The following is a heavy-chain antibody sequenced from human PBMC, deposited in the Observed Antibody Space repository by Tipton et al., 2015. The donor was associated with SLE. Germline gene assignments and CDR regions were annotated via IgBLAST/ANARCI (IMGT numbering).Heavy chain of an antibody. V-gene: IGHV4-61*08. Sequence: LRLSCSVSGGSIRSGDYYWSWIRQPPGKGLEWIGYIYYSGSTNYNPSLKSRVTISVDTSKNQFPLKLSSVTAADTAVYYCARGHDYVWGTYRQGYYFDYWGQGTLFTVSS. CDR2: IYYSGST. CDR1: GGSIRSGDYY. CDR3: ARGHDYVWGTYRQGYYFDY. J-gene: IGHJ4*02. D-gene: IGHD3-16*02.